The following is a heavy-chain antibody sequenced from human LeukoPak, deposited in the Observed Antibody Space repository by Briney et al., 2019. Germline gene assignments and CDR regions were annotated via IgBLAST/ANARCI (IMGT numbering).Heavy chain of an antibody. V-gene: IGHV4-34*01. Sequence: PSETLSLTCAVYGGSFSGYYWSWIRQPPGKGVEWIGEINHSGSTNYNPSLKSRVTISVDTSKNQFSLKLSSVTAADTAVYYCASGPYYYGSGSYYNEGFYDYLGQGTLVTVSS. J-gene: IGHJ4*02. D-gene: IGHD3-10*01. CDR3: ASGPYYYGSGSYYNEGFYDY. CDR2: INHSGST. CDR1: GGSFSGYY.